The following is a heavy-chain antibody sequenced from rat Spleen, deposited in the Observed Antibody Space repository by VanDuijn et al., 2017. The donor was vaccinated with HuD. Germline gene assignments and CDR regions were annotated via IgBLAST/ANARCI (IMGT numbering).Heavy chain of an antibody. CDR3: ARHYYYDGYWFAY. Sequence: EVQMVESGGGLVKPGRSLKLSCAASGFTFSNYYMAWVRQAPTKGLDWVASISPSGDNTYYPDSVKGRFTLSRDNSKSTLYLQMDGLRSEDTATYYCARHYYYDGYWFAYWGQGTLVTVSS. V-gene: IGHV5-25*01. J-gene: IGHJ3*01. CDR1: GFTFSNYY. CDR2: ISPSGDNT. D-gene: IGHD1-12*03.